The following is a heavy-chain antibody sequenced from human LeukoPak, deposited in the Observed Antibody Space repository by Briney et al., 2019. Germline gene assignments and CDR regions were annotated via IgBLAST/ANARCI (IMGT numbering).Heavy chain of an antibody. CDR2: IYSGGST. V-gene: IGHV3-53*01. Sequence: PGGSLRLSCAASGFTVSSNYMSWVRQAPGKGLEWVSVIYSGGSTYYADSVKGRFTISRDNSKNTLYLQMNSLRAEDTAVYYCASKPRIQLWLTRGQGTLVTVSS. CDR1: GFTVSSNY. J-gene: IGHJ4*02. CDR3: ASKPRIQLWLT. D-gene: IGHD5-18*01.